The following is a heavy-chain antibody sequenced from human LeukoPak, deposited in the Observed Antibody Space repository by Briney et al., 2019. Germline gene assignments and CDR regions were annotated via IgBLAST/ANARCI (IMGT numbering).Heavy chain of an antibody. Sequence: PSETLSLTCTVSGGSISRYYWNWIRLPPGKGLEWIGYIYYSGSTNYNPSLKSRVTISVDTSKNQFSLKLSSVTAADTAVYYCARGRYYGSGSKTGPFDYWGQGTLVTVSS. CDR3: ARGRYYGSGSKTGPFDY. CDR2: IYYSGST. J-gene: IGHJ4*02. V-gene: IGHV4-59*12. D-gene: IGHD3-10*01. CDR1: GGSISRYY.